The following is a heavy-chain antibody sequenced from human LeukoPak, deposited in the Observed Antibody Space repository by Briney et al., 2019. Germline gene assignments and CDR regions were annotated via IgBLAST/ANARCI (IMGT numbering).Heavy chain of an antibody. V-gene: IGHV4-61*02. Sequence: SETLSLTCTVSGGSISSGSYYWSWIRQPAGKGLEWIGRIYTSGSTNYNPSLKSRVTISVDTSKNQFSLKLSSVTAADTAVYYCARDPTDSSGWYGPWGQGTLVTVSS. CDR2: IYTSGST. CDR3: ARDPTDSSGWYGP. J-gene: IGHJ5*02. D-gene: IGHD6-19*01. CDR1: GGSISSGSYY.